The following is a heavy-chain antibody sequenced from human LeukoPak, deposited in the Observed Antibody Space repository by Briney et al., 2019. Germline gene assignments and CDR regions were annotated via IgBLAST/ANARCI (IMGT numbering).Heavy chain of an antibody. Sequence: ASVKVSCKASGYTFTSYYMHWVRQAPGQGLEWMGIINPSDGSTSYAQKFQGRVTITTDESTSTAYMELSSLRSEDTAVYYCARVQSYDFWSGYYSWFDPWGQGTLVTVSS. CDR2: INPSDGST. J-gene: IGHJ5*02. CDR3: ARVQSYDFWSGYYSWFDP. CDR1: GYTFTSYY. D-gene: IGHD3-3*01. V-gene: IGHV1-46*01.